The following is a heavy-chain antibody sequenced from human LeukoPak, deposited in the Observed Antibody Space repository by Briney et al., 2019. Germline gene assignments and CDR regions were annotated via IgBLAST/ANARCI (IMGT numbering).Heavy chain of an antibody. CDR1: GFTLSNYW. CDR3: AKDLGGTCFDY. J-gene: IGHJ4*02. D-gene: IGHD2-15*01. CDR2: IKQDGSEK. V-gene: IGHV3-7*01. Sequence: PGGSLRLSCAASGFTLSNYWMSWVRQAPGKGLEWVANIKQDGSEKYYADSVKGRFTISRDNSKNTLFLQMNSLRAEDTAVYYCAKDLGGTCFDYWGQGTLVTVSS.